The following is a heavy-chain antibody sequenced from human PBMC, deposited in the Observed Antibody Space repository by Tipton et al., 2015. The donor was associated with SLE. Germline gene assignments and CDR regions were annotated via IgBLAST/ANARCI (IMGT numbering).Heavy chain of an antibody. CDR3: ARDRYCGAGSCFGWYFDL. V-gene: IGHV4-59*01. Sequence: TLSLTCTVSGGSISGYYWSWVRQPPGQGLEWIGYIHYRGSTNYNPSLKSRVTISLDTSENQFSLKLSSVTAADTAVYYCARDRYCGAGSCFGWYFDLWGRGPLVTVSS. J-gene: IGHJ2*01. CDR2: IHYRGST. CDR1: GGSISGYY. D-gene: IGHD2-15*01.